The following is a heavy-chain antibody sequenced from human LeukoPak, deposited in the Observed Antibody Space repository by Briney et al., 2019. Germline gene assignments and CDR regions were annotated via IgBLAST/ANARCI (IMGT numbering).Heavy chain of an antibody. CDR2: IIPIFGTA. D-gene: IGHD3-22*01. J-gene: IGHJ4*02. CDR1: GGTFSSYA. V-gene: IGHV1-69*13. CDR3: ARDYYDSSGVLTDY. Sequence: GASVNVSXKASGGTFSSYAISWVRQAPGQGLEWMGGIIPIFGTANYAQKFQGRVTITADESTSTAYMELSSLRSEDTAVYYCARDYYDSSGVLTDYWGQGTLVTVSS.